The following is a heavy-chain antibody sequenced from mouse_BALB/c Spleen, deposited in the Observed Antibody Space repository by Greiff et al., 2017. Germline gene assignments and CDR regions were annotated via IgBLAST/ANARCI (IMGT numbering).Heavy chain of an antibody. CDR1: GFTFSSFG. V-gene: IGHV5-17*02. CDR2: ISSGSSTI. J-gene: IGHJ4*01. Sequence: EVQGVESGGGLVQPGGSRKLSCAASGFTFSSFGMHWVRQAPEKGLEWVAYISSGSSTIYYADTVKGRFTISRDNPKNTLFLQMTSLRSEDTAMYYCARGEVRDYAMDYWGQGTSVTVSS. CDR3: ARGEVRDYAMDY. D-gene: IGHD2-14*01.